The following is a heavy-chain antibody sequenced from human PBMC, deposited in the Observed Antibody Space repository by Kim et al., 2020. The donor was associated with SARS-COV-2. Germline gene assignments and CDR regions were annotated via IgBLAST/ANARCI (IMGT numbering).Heavy chain of an antibody. CDR3: AVGPRAPGGSYHGWYFDY. J-gene: IGHJ4*02. D-gene: IGHD1-26*01. V-gene: IGHV1-46*01. CDR2: INPSGGST. Sequence: ASVKVSCKASGYTFTSYYMHWVRQAPGQGLEWMGIINPSGGSTSYAQKFQGRVTMTRDTSTSTVYMELSSLRSEDTAVYYCAVGPRAPGGSYHGWYFDYWGQGTLVTVSS. CDR1: GYTFTSYY.